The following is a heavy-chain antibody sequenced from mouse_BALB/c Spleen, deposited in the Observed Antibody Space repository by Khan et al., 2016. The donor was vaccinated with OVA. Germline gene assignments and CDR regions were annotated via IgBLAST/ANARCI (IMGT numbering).Heavy chain of an antibody. V-gene: IGHV2-3*01. D-gene: IGHD1-2*01. CDR2: IWGAGAP. J-gene: IGHJ4*01. Sequence: VQLQESGLGLVAPSQSLSITCTVSGFSLTYYGVNWVRQPPGKGLEWLGVIWGAGAPNHHSGPKSRLSITKDTSKSQVFLKLNSLQTDDTATYYSAIFTTATGNYYVMDYWGQGTSVTVSS. CDR3: AIFTTATGNYYVMDY. CDR1: GFSLTYYG.